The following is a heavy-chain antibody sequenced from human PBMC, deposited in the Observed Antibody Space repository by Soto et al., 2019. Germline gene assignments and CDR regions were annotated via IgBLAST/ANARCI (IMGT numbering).Heavy chain of an antibody. V-gene: IGHV3-23*01. D-gene: IGHD2-21*02. CDR1: GFTFIVYA. Sequence: GGSLRLSCASTGFTFIVYAMTWVRQATGKGLEWVSAVTANGGSTYSADSVKGRCTISRDNSKNTLFLQMNSLRAEDTAVYYCASLGVGDWANYYYYYGMDVWGQGTTVTVSS. CDR2: VTANGGST. CDR3: ASLGVGDWANYYYYYGMDV. J-gene: IGHJ6*02.